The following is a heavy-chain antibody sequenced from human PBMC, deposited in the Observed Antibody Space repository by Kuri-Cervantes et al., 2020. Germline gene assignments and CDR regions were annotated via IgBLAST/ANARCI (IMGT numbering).Heavy chain of an antibody. J-gene: IGHJ4*02. CDR1: GYTFTSYA. CDR2: INAGNGNT. CDR3: ARAENFDWLLSTFDY. D-gene: IGHD3-9*01. V-gene: IGHV1-3*01. Sequence: ASVKVSCKASGYTFTSYAMHWVRQAPGQRLEWMGWINAGNGNTKYSQKFQGRVTITRDTSASTAYMELSSLRSDDTAVYYCARAENFDWLLSTFDYWGQGTLVTVSS.